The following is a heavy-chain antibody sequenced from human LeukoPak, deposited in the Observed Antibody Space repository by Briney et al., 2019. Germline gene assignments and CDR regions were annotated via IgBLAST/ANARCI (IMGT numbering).Heavy chain of an antibody. Sequence: SGRSLRLSCAASGFTFRSYGMHWVRQAPGKGLEWVAAISYDGSHQYYAYSVKGRFTISRDNFRTTLFLQMNSPTAEDTAVYYCAKDGYGPEDSSGYRIDDFWGQGTLVTVSS. D-gene: IGHD6-19*01. CDR2: ISYDGSHQ. V-gene: IGHV3-30*18. CDR3: AKDGYGPEDSSGYRIDDF. CDR1: GFTFRSYG. J-gene: IGHJ4*02.